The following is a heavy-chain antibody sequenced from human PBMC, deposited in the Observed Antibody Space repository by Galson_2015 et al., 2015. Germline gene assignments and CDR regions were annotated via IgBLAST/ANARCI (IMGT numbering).Heavy chain of an antibody. V-gene: IGHV6-1*01. Sequence: CAISGDSVSTNSAAWNWIRQSPSRGLEWLGRTYYKSRWYNDYAVSVRSRITINPDTFKNLFSLHLNSVTPEDTAIYYCASGGSDALDIWGQGTMVTVSS. J-gene: IGHJ3*02. D-gene: IGHD3-3*01. CDR2: TYYKSRWYN. CDR3: ASGGSDALDI. CDR1: GDSVSTNSAA.